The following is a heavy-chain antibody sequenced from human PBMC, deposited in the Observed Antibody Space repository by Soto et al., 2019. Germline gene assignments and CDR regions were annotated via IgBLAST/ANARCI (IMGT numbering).Heavy chain of an antibody. CDR3: AREAAVGAFDI. CDR1: GYTFTGYY. V-gene: IGHV1-2*04. D-gene: IGHD6-25*01. Sequence: ASVKVSCKASGYTFTGYYMHWVRQAPGQGLEWMGWINPNSGGTNYAQKVQGWVTMTRDTSISTAYMELSRLRSDDTAVYYCAREAAVGAFDIWGQGTMVTVSS. J-gene: IGHJ3*02. CDR2: INPNSGGT.